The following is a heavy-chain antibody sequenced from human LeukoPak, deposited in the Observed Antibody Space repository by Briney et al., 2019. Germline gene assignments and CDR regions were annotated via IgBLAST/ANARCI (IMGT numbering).Heavy chain of an antibody. CDR3: ARDKGFDP. CDR2: IYYSGST. J-gene: IGHJ5*02. Sequence: PSETLSLTCTVSGGSISGYYWSWIRQPPGKGLEWIGYIYYSGSTNYNPSLKSRVTISVDTSKNQFSLKLSSVTAADTAVYYCARDKGFDPWGQGTLVTVSS. V-gene: IGHV4-59*01. CDR1: GGSISGYY.